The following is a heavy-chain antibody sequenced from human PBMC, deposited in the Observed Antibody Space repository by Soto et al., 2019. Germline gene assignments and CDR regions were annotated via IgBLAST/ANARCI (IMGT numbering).Heavy chain of an antibody. CDR3: ARDTGSYSGYDLGLGWFDP. J-gene: IGHJ5*02. Sequence: SVKVSCRASGGIFSSYAISWVRQAPGQGLEWMGGIIPIFGTANYAQKFQGRVTITADKSTSTAYMELSSLRSEDTAVYYCARDTGSYSGYDLGLGWFDPWGQGTLVTVSS. D-gene: IGHD5-12*01. V-gene: IGHV1-69*06. CDR1: GGIFSSYA. CDR2: IIPIFGTA.